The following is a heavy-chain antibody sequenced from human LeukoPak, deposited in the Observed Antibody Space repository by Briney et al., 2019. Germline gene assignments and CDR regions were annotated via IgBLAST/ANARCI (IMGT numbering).Heavy chain of an antibody. CDR3: ARGFGGYETDY. D-gene: IGHD5-12*01. CDR1: GYTLTSYD. Sequence: ASVKVSCKASGYTLTSYDINLVRQATGQGLEWTGWMNPNSGNTGYAQKFQGRATMTRDTSISTAYMELSSLRSEDTAVYYCARGFGGYETDYWGQGTLVTVSS. J-gene: IGHJ4*02. V-gene: IGHV1-8*01. CDR2: MNPNSGNT.